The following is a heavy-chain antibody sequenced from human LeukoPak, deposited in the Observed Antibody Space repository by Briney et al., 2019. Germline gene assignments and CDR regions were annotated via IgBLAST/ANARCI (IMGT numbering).Heavy chain of an antibody. CDR3: ARGGTPALGTRHFDY. V-gene: IGHV3-48*02. J-gene: IGHJ4*02. D-gene: IGHD2-2*01. CDR1: GFTFSGYT. Sequence: GGSLRLSCATSGFTFSGYTMNWVRQAPGKGLEWVSAIGTDGETIVYADSVRGRFTISRDNAKNSLSLQMNSLRDDDSAVYYRARGGTPALGTRHFDYWGQGTLVTVSS. CDR2: IGTDGETI.